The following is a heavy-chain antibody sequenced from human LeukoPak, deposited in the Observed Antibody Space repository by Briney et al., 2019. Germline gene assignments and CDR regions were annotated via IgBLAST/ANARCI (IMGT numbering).Heavy chain of an antibody. V-gene: IGHV3-48*03. CDR1: GFTFSSYE. CDR3: ARSKQWLVPVYYYYYMDV. J-gene: IGHJ6*03. CDR2: ISSSGSTI. Sequence: GGSLRLSCAASGFTFSSYEMNWVRQAPGKGLEWVSYISSSGSTIYYADSVKGRFTISRDNAKNSLYLQMNSLRAEDTAVYYCARSKQWLVPVYYYYYMDVWGKGTTVTTSS. D-gene: IGHD6-19*01.